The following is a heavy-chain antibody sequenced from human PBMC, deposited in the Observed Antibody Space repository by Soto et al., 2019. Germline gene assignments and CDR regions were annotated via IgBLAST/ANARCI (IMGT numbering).Heavy chain of an antibody. Sequence: PGGYLRLSCAGSGFMFSSFAMTWVRQAPGKGLEWVSTTRSNGEHTYYADSVKGRFTVSRDNSKNTLFLEMSSLRAEDSAIYYCAKDSKSVSVSAARVYGTDVWGQGTMVTVSS. CDR1: GFMFSSFA. D-gene: IGHD2-2*01. J-gene: IGHJ6*02. V-gene: IGHV3-23*01. CDR3: AKDSKSVSVSAARVYGTDV. CDR2: TRSNGEHT.